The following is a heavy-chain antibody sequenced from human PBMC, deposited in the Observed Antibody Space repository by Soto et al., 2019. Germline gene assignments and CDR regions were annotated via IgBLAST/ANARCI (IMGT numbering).Heavy chain of an antibody. J-gene: IGHJ4*02. D-gene: IGHD2-2*01. V-gene: IGHV3-30*18. Sequence: PGGSLRLSCAASGFTFSSYGMHWVRQAPGKGLEWVAVISYDGSNKYYADSVKGRFTISRDNSKNTLYLQMNSLRAEDTAVYYCAKDRWCSSTSCQLFDYWGQGTLVTVSS. CDR2: ISYDGSNK. CDR1: GFTFSSYG. CDR3: AKDRWCSSTSCQLFDY.